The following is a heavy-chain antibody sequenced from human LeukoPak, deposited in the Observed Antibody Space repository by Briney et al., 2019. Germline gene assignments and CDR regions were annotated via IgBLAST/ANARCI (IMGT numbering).Heavy chain of an antibody. J-gene: IGHJ4*02. D-gene: IGHD2-2*01. CDR1: VCSISSYY. V-gene: IGHV4-4*07. Sequence: SETLSLTCTVYVCSISSYYWSWIRQPAGKGLEWIGRIYTSGSTNYNPSLKSRVTMSVDTSKNQFSLKLSSVTAADTAVYYCARDRSYCSSTSCYYYFDYWGQGTQVTVSS. CDR2: IYTSGST. CDR3: ARDRSYCSSTSCYYYFDY.